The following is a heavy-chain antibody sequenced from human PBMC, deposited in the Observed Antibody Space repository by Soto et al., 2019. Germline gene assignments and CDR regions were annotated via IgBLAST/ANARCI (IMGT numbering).Heavy chain of an antibody. CDR1: GFTFSSYG. Sequence: QVQLVESGGGVVQPGRSLRLSCAASGFTFSSYGMHWVRQAPGKGLEWVAVISYDGSNKYYADSVKGRFTISRDNSKNTLYLQMNSLRAEDTAVYYCAKDGRYFDWSGYYGMDVWGQGTTVTVSS. J-gene: IGHJ6*02. D-gene: IGHD3-9*01. V-gene: IGHV3-30*18. CDR2: ISYDGSNK. CDR3: AKDGRYFDWSGYYGMDV.